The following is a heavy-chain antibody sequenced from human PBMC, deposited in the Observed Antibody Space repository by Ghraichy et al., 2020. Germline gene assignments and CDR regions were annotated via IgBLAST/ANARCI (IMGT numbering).Heavy chain of an antibody. J-gene: IGHJ4*02. Sequence: GGSLRLSCAASGFNFESYHMNWVRQAPGKGLEWVSSISMSGTTTFYGDSVKGRFTVSRDNSMKTLYLEMISLRADDTAVYFCARDGPVPSEGWDDDENRGSYYAAMDYWGQGTLVTVSS. D-gene: IGHD3-22*01. CDR3: ARDGPVPSEGWDDDENRGSYYAAMDY. CDR1: GFNFESYH. CDR2: ISMSGTTT. V-gene: IGHV3-23*01.